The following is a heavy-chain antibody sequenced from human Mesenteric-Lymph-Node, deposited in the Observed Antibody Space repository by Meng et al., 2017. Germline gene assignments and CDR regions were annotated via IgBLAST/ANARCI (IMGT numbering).Heavy chain of an antibody. V-gene: IGHV4-31*03. CDR1: GGSISSGGYY. Sequence: QAQLQVPGPGLVKPLGTLSLTCTVSGGSISSGGYYWSWIRQHPGKGLEWIGYIYYSGSTYYNPSLKSRVTISVDTSKNQFSLKLSSVTAADTAVYYCASSDYYRSDYWGQGTLVTVSS. CDR2: IYYSGST. J-gene: IGHJ4*02. D-gene: IGHD3-22*01. CDR3: ASSDYYRSDY.